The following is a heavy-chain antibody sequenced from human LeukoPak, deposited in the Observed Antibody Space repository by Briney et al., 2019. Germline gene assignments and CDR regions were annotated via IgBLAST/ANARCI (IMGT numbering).Heavy chain of an antibody. Sequence: GGSLRLSCAASGFTFSSYGMHWVRQAPGKGLEWVAFIRYDGSNKYYADSVKGRFTISRDNSKNTLYLQMNSLRAEDTAVYYWAKVRWAVLVQAASFNYWGQGPLVTVSS. CDR2: IRYDGSNK. J-gene: IGHJ4*02. D-gene: IGHD2-2*01. CDR1: GFTFSSYG. CDR3: AKVRWAVLVQAASFNY. V-gene: IGHV3-30*02.